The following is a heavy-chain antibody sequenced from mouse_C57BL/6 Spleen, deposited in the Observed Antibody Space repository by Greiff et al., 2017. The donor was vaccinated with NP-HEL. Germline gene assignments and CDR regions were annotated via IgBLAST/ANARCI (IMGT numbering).Heavy chain of an antibody. CDR2: IDPANGNT. J-gene: IGHJ1*03. CDR1: GFNFKNTY. CDR3: ARDLRYFDG. V-gene: IGHV14-3*01. Sequence: VQLQQSVAELVRPGASVKLSCTASGFNFKNTYMHWVKQRPEQGLEWIGRIDPANGNTKYAPKFQGKATITADTSSNTAYLQLSSLTSEDTAIYYCARDLRYFDGWGTGTTVTVSS. D-gene: IGHD5-1*01.